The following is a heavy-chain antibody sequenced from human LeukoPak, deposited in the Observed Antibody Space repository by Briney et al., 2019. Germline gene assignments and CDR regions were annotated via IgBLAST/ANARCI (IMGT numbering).Heavy chain of an antibody. D-gene: IGHD6-13*01. CDR3: ARALRSIAAAGRKPQPIDY. J-gene: IGHJ4*02. CDR1: GFTFSSYG. CDR2: IWYDGSNK. V-gene: IGHV3-33*01. Sequence: QPGRSLRLSCAASGFTFSSYGMHWVRQAPGKGLEWVAVIWYDGSNKYYADSVKGQFTISRDNSKNTLYLQMNSLRAEDTAVYYCARALRSIAAAGRKPQPIDYWGQGTLVTVSS.